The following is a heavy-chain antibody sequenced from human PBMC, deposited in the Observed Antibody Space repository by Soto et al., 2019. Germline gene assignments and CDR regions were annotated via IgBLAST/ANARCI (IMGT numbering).Heavy chain of an antibody. J-gene: IGHJ6*04. CDR3: ARGMGEADSSSWFARWYYGMDV. V-gene: IGHV4-34*01. CDR1: GGSFSGYY. D-gene: IGHD6-13*01. CDR2: INHSGST. Sequence: SEALSLTCAVYGGSFSGYYWSWIRQPPGKGLEWIGEINHSGSTNYNPSLKSRVTISVDTSKNQFSLKLSSVTAADTAVYYCARGMGEADSSSWFARWYYGMDVWGKGTTVTVSS.